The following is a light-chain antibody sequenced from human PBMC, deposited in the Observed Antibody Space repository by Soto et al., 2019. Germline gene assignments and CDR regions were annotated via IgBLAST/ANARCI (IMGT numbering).Light chain of an antibody. CDR1: QSAYSSY. Sequence: ELVLTQSPGTLSLSPGDRATLSCRSSQSAYSSYLSWYQQKPGQAPRLLIYGASNRATGIPDRFSGSGSGTDFTLTISGLEPEDFEASYCQQYGTSLFTFGGGTKVDIK. CDR3: QQYGTSLFT. J-gene: IGKJ4*01. CDR2: GAS. V-gene: IGKV3-20*01.